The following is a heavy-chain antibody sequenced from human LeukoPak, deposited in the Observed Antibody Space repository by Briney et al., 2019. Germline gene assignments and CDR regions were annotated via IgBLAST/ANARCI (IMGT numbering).Heavy chain of an antibody. CDR3: AKGGYFAFET. J-gene: IGHJ3*02. Sequence: GGSLRLSCAASGFTFSNYWMGWVRQTPGKGLEWVANIKQDESEKYYVDSVKGRFTISRDNAKNSLYLQMNSLRAEDTAVYYCAKGGYFAFETWGQGTMVAVSS. CDR1: GFTFSNYW. V-gene: IGHV3-7*01. D-gene: IGHD2-2*03. CDR2: IKQDESEK.